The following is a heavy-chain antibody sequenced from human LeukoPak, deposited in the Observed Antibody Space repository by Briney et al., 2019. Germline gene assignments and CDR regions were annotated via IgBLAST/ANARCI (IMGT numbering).Heavy chain of an antibody. CDR1: GFSFTSYG. Sequence: GASVKVSCKASGFSFTSYGFSWVRQAPGQGLEWMGWISAYNGNTNYAQKLQGRVTMTTDTSTSTAYMELRSLRSDDTAVYYCARVHRGFLGNYGGNGYFDYWGQGTLVTVSS. CDR3: ARVHRGFLGNYGGNGYFDY. CDR2: ISAYNGNT. D-gene: IGHD4-23*01. J-gene: IGHJ4*02. V-gene: IGHV1-18*01.